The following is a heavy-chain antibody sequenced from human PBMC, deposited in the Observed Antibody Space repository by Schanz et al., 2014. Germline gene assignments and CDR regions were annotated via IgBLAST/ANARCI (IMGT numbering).Heavy chain of an antibody. V-gene: IGHV3-23*01. Sequence: EVQLLESGGCLVQPWGSLRLSCEASGFTFSSFAMSWVRQAPGKGLEWISSMYINSGSTQYADSVKGRFIISRDSSKNTLYLQMNSLIAEDTAVYYCAKCIGWYGRCAFDIWGQGTMVTVSS. CDR3: AKCIGWYGRCAFDI. CDR2: MYINSGST. J-gene: IGHJ3*02. CDR1: GFTFSSFA. D-gene: IGHD6-19*01.